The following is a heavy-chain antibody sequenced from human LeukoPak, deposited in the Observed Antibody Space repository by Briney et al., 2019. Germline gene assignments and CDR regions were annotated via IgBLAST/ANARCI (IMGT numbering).Heavy chain of an antibody. J-gene: IGHJ4*02. V-gene: IGHV4-34*12. D-gene: IGHD3-3*01. CDR3: ARGLASGYPPIPFDY. Sequence: PSETPSLTCAVYDGSFSGYYWTWIRQPPGKGLEWIGEIIDTGSTKYNSSLKSRVTISVDTSKNQFSLSLDSVTAADTAVYYCARGLASGYPPIPFDYWGQGTLVTVSS. CDR2: IIDTGST. CDR1: DGSFSGYY.